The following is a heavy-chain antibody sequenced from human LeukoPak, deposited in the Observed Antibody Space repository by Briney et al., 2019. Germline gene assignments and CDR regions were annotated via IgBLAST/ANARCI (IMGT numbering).Heavy chain of an antibody. CDR2: IYTSGST. D-gene: IGHD3-22*01. J-gene: IGHJ4*02. Sequence: PSETLSLTCTVSGGSISSYYWSWIRQPAGKGLEWIGRIYTSGSTNYNPSLKSRVTISVDTSKNQFSLKLSSVTAADTAVYYCARDHADSSGTPFDYWGQGTLVTVSS. CDR1: GGSISSYY. V-gene: IGHV4-4*07. CDR3: ARDHADSSGTPFDY.